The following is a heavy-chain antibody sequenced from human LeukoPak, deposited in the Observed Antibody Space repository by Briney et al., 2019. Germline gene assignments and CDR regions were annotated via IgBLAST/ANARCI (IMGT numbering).Heavy chain of an antibody. CDR1: GYSFTSYW. V-gene: IGHV5-51*01. Sequence: GESLKISCKGSGYSFTSYWIAWVRQMPGKGLEWMGIIYPTDSDTRYSPSFHGQVTMSADESISTTYLQWSSLKASDTAMYYCARRGYCSGGDCFSAAFDIWGQGTVVTVSS. CDR2: IYPTDSDT. CDR3: ARRGYCSGGDCFSAAFDI. D-gene: IGHD2-15*01. J-gene: IGHJ3*02.